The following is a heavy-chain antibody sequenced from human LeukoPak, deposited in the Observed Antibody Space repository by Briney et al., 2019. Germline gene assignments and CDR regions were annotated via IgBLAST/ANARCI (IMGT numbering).Heavy chain of an antibody. Sequence: ASVKVSCKASGYTFTSYYMHWVRRAPGLGLEWMGKINPSGGNTAYAQKFQGRVTMTRDTSTSTVYMELTSLRSDDTAVYYCAKCRLSSSGSADYWGQGTLVTVSS. CDR3: AKCRLSSSGSADY. J-gene: IGHJ4*02. CDR1: GYTFTSYY. V-gene: IGHV1-46*01. D-gene: IGHD6-19*01. CDR2: INPSGGNT.